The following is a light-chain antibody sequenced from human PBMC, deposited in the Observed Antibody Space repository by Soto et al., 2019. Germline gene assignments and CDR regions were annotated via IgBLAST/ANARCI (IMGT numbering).Light chain of an antibody. Sequence: QSVLTQPPSVSAAAGQKVTISCSGSSSNIGNNYVSWYQQVPGTAPKLLIYDNNKRPSGNPDRFSGSKSGTSATLGISGLQTEDEADYYCGTWDSRLSVHVFGNGTKVT. CDR2: DNN. CDR1: SSNIGNNY. CDR3: GTWDSRLSVHV. V-gene: IGLV1-51*01. J-gene: IGLJ1*01.